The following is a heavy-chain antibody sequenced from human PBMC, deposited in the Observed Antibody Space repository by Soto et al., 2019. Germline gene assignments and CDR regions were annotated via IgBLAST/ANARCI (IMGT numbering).Heavy chain of an antibody. Sequence: SETLSLTCTVSGGSISSYYWSWVRQPPGKGLEWIGYIYYSGSTNYNPSLKSRVTISVDTSKNQFSLKLSSVTAADTAVYYCARVQYNWNYGQRKNWFDPWGQGTLVTVSS. CDR1: GGSISSYY. J-gene: IGHJ5*02. D-gene: IGHD1-7*01. V-gene: IGHV4-59*01. CDR2: IYYSGST. CDR3: ARVQYNWNYGQRKNWFDP.